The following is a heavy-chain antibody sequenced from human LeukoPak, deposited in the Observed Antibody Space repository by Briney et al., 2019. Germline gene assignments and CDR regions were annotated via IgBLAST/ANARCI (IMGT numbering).Heavy chain of an antibody. J-gene: IGHJ5*02. D-gene: IGHD3-22*01. CDR3: VRQPQGVYDTTQNWFDP. CDR1: GYSFPSYW. CDR2: IAPSDSYT. Sequence: GESLKISCKVSGYSFPSYWITWVRQVPGKGLEWMGRIAPSDSYTNYNPSFEGHVTMSVEKSITTVYLQWSSLKASDTAMYYCVRQPQGVYDTTQNWFDPWGQGTLVTVSS. V-gene: IGHV5-10-1*01.